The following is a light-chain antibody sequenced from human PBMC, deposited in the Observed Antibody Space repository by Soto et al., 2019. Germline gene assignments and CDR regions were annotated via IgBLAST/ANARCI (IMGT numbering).Light chain of an antibody. V-gene: IGLV1-44*01. CDR2: TND. Sequence: QAVVTQPPSTSGTPGQRVTISCSGSRTNVGINPVNWYQQFPGTAPRLLIYTNDQRPSGVPGRFSGSKSGTAASLDISGLQSEDEADYYCAAWDDSLYGLVFGGGTKLTVL. CDR3: AAWDDSLYGLV. CDR1: RTNVGINP. J-gene: IGLJ2*01.